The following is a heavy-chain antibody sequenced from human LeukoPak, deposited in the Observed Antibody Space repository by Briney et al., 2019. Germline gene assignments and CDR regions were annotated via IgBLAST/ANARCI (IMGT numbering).Heavy chain of an antibody. Sequence: SETLSLTCAVYGGSFSGYYWSWMRQPPGKGLEGIGEINHSGSTNSHPSLKSRVTISVDTSKNQFSLKLSSVTAADTAVYYCARRQRTIFGVVNRNYFDYWGQGTLVTVSS. V-gene: IGHV4-34*01. CDR3: ARRQRTIFGVVNRNYFDY. D-gene: IGHD3-3*01. CDR1: GGSFSGYY. J-gene: IGHJ4*02. CDR2: INHSGST.